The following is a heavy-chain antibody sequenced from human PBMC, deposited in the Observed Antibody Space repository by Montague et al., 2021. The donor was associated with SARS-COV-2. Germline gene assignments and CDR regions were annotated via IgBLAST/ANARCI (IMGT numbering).Heavy chain of an antibody. J-gene: IGHJ4*02. Sequence: SDTLSLTCTVSGGSTSSYYWSWIRQPPGKGLEWIGYIYYSGSTNYNPSLKSRVTISVDTSKNQFSLKLSSVTAADTAVYYCARLAVGYCTNGVCYTAFDYWGQGTLVTVSS. CDR3: ARLAVGYCTNGVCYTAFDY. V-gene: IGHV4-59*08. CDR2: IYYSGST. D-gene: IGHD2-8*01. CDR1: GGSTSSYY.